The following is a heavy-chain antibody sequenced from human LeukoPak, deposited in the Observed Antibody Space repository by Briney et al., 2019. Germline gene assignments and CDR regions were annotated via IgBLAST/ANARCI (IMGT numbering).Heavy chain of an antibody. Sequence: SETLTLTCTVSGGSIKLYYWSWLRRPPGKGLECVGEINHSGSTNYNPCLKSRVTISVDTSKNQFCLKLSSETAADTAVYYCARGPWIQLWFYDYWGQGSLVTVSS. CDR3: ARGPWIQLWFYDY. CDR1: GGSIKLYY. V-gene: IGHV4-34*01. CDR2: INHSGST. D-gene: IGHD5-18*01. J-gene: IGHJ4*02.